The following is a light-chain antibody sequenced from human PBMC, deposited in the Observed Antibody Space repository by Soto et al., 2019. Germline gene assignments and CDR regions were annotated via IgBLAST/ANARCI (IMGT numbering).Light chain of an antibody. V-gene: IGLV2-23*01. Sequence: QSVLAQPASVSGSPGQSITISCTGASGYVGTYSLVSWYQQHPGKAPKVVIYEGHKRPSGVPDRFSGSTSVNTASLTISGLQTDDEADYYCGTWDGSLTAGVFGGGTKVTVL. CDR1: SGYVGTYSL. CDR2: EGH. CDR3: GTWDGSLTAGV. J-gene: IGLJ2*01.